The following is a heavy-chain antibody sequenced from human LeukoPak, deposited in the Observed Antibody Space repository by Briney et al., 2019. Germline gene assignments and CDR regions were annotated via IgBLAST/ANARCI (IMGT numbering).Heavy chain of an antibody. CDR3: ARHEYSGSYYGLSWFDP. Sequence: SETLSLTCTVSGGSISSSGYYWRWIRQPPGKGLEWIASIYYSGITYYHPALKSRVPISVDTSNNQLSLKLSSLTAADTAVYYCARHEYSGSYYGLSWFDPWGQGTLVTVSS. CDR1: GGSISSSGYY. V-gene: IGHV4-39*01. CDR2: IYYSGIT. J-gene: IGHJ5*02. D-gene: IGHD1-26*01.